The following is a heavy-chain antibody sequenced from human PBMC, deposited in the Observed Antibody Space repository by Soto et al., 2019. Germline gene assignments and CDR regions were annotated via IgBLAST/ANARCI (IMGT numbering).Heavy chain of an antibody. CDR3: ASAGVAIIAARGPDY. J-gene: IGHJ4*02. V-gene: IGHV1-3*01. D-gene: IGHD6-6*01. Sequence: ASVKVSCKASGYTFTSYAMHWVRQAPGQRLEWMGWINAGNGNTKYSQKFQGRVTITRDTSASTAYMELSSLRSEDTAVYYCASAGVAIIAARGPDYWGQGTLVTVSS. CDR2: INAGNGNT. CDR1: GYTFTSYA.